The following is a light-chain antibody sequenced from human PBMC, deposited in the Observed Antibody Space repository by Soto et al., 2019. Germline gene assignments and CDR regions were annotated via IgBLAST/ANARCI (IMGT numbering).Light chain of an antibody. CDR2: EVT. J-gene: IGLJ3*02. CDR1: SNDIGNYDY. CDR3: AAWDDSLSGPV. V-gene: IGLV2-14*01. Sequence: QSVLTQPASVSGSPGQSITISCTGTSNDIGNYDYVSWYQQHPGKAPKLMIYEVTNRPSGVPDRFSGSKSDTSASLAISGLQFEDEAVYYCAAWDDSLSGPVFGGGTKLTVL.